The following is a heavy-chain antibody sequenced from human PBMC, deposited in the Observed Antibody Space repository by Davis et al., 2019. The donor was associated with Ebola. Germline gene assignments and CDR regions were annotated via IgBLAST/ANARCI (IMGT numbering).Heavy chain of an antibody. CDR1: GFTFSSHA. CDR3: AKDSEAGSGTYSRGFFDS. D-gene: IGHD3-10*01. J-gene: IGHJ4*02. CDR2: VTVSAGTT. V-gene: IGHV3-23*01. Sequence: GESLKISCAASGFTFSSHAMSWLRQAPGKGLEWVPTVTVSAGTTYYADSVKGRFTISRDNSKNTVSLQMNTLRAEDTAVYYCAKDSEAGSGTYSRGFFDSWGQGTLVTVSS.